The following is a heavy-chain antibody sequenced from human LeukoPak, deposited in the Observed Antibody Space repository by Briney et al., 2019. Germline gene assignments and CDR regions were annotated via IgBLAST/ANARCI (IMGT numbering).Heavy chain of an antibody. D-gene: IGHD3-16*01. CDR2: IYYIGST. CDR3: ARDLYVYLDV. J-gene: IGHJ6*03. CDR1: GGSISSYY. V-gene: IGHV4-59*01. Sequence: SETLSLTCTVSGGSISSYYWSWIRQPPGEGVGWIGYIYYIGSTNYNPSLKSRATISEDTSKNQFSLKLSSVTAADTAVYYCARDLYVYLDVWGKGTTVTVSS.